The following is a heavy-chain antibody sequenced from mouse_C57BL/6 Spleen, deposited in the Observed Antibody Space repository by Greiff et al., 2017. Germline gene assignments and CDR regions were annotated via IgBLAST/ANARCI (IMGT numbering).Heavy chain of an antibody. CDR3: TRGKSNYDYFDY. CDR1: GYTFTDYE. J-gene: IGHJ2*01. V-gene: IGHV1-15*01. CDR2: IDPETGGT. D-gene: IGHD2-5*01. Sequence: QVQLKQSGAELVRPGASVTLSCKASGYTFTDYEMHWVKQTPVHGLEWIGAIDPETGGTAYNQKFKGKAILTADKSSSTAYMELRSLTSEDSAVYYCTRGKSNYDYFDYWGQGTTLTVSS.